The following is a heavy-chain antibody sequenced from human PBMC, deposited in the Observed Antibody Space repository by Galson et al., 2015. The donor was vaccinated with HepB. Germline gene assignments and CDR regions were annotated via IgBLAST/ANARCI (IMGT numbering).Heavy chain of an antibody. Sequence: SLRLSCAASGFTFSSYEMNWVRQAPGKGLEWVSYISSSGSTIYYADSVKGRFTISRDNAKNSLYLQMNSLRAEDTAVYYCARSSGQLWLGDTVTPFDYWGQGTLVTVSS. V-gene: IGHV3-48*03. J-gene: IGHJ4*02. CDR2: ISSSGSTI. D-gene: IGHD5-18*01. CDR3: ARSSGQLWLGDTVTPFDY. CDR1: GFTFSSYE.